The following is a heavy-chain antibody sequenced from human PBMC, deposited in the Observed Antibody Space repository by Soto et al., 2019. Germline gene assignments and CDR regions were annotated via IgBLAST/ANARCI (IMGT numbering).Heavy chain of an antibody. D-gene: IGHD3-22*01. V-gene: IGHV4-30-4*01. Sequence: QVQLQESGPGLVKPSQTLSLTCTVSGGSISSGDYYWSWIRQPPGKGLEWIGYIYYSGSTHYNPSLTSRVSISEDTSKKKFSLKLSSVTAADTAVYYCARVDYYDSSGYPYWHFDLWGRGTLVTVSS. CDR3: ARVDYYDSSGYPYWHFDL. J-gene: IGHJ2*01. CDR1: GGSISSGDYY. CDR2: IYYSGST.